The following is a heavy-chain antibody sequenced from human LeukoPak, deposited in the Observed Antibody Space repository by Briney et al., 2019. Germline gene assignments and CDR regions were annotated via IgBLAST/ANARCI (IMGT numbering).Heavy chain of an antibody. D-gene: IGHD6-13*01. CDR3: AKQHSSSWAPADY. V-gene: IGHV3-11*04. J-gene: IGHJ4*02. Sequence: GGSLRLSCAASGFTFSGYYMTWIRQAPGKGLEWISYINSGGSIYYADSVKGRFTISRDNAKNSLYLQMNSLRAEDTAVYYCAKQHSSSWAPADYWGQGTLVTVSS. CDR1: GFTFSGYY. CDR2: INSGGSI.